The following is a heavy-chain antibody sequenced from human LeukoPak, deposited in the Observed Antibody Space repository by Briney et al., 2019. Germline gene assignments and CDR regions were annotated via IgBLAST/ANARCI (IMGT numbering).Heavy chain of an antibody. D-gene: IGHD3-22*01. CDR2: ISGSGGST. CDR1: GFTFSSYA. J-gene: IGHJ4*02. V-gene: IGHV3-23*01. CDR3: AVTRRVVVANGMLDY. Sequence: GGSLRLSCAASGFTFSSYAMSWVRQAPGKGLEWVSAISGSGGSTYYADSVKGRFTISRDNSKNTLYLQMNSLRAEDTAVYYCAVTRRVVVANGMLDYWGQETLVTVSS.